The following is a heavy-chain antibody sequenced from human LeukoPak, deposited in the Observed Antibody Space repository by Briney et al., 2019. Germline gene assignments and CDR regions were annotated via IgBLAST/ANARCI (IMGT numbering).Heavy chain of an antibody. CDR3: ARRGIAVAGPDY. CDR2: IDPSDSYT. CDR1: GFSFTSYW. Sequence: GEALRISCKGSGFSFTSYWISWVRQIPGKGLGWMGRIDPSDSYTNYSPSFQGHVTSSADKSISTAYLQWSSLKASDTAMYYCARRGIAVAGPDYWGQGTLVTVSS. D-gene: IGHD6-19*01. J-gene: IGHJ4*02. V-gene: IGHV5-10-1*01.